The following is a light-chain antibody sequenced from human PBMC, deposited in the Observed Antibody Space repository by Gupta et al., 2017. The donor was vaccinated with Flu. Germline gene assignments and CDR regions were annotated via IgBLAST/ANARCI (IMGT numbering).Light chain of an antibody. Sequence: PHSPGTLTLSPRERATRSCRDSKSVRSNYLAPDQQNPVQGPRVSIYGASNRAAGIRDSFSGSVSGTDFTLPTSRVEPEDCAGYDCQQYGTFGQGTKLEIK. J-gene: IGKJ2*01. CDR1: KSVRSNY. V-gene: IGKV3-20*01. CDR3: QQYGT. CDR2: GAS.